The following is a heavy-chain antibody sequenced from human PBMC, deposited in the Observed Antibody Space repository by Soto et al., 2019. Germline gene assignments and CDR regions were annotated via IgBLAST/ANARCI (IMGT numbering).Heavy chain of an antibody. CDR2: ISGSGGST. Sequence: GGSLRLCCAASGVPFSSYAMSWVRQAPGKGLEWVSAISGSGGSTYYADSVKGRFTISRDNSKNTLYLQMNSLGAEDTAVYYCAKAIAVADYYWYFDLWGRGTLVTVSS. V-gene: IGHV3-23*01. D-gene: IGHD6-19*01. CDR3: AKAIAVADYYWYFDL. CDR1: GVPFSSYA. J-gene: IGHJ2*01.